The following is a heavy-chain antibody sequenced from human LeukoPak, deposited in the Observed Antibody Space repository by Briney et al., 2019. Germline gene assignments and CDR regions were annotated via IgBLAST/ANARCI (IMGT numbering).Heavy chain of an antibody. J-gene: IGHJ4*02. CDR2: ISWDGGST. CDR3: AKGLFSGSYVGLFGY. CDR1: GFTFDDYA. Sequence: GGSLGLSCAASGFTFDDYAMHWVRQAPGKGLEWVSLISWDGGSTYYADSVKGRFTISRDNSKNSLYLQMNSLRAEDTALYYCAKGLFSGSYVGLFGYWGQGTLVTVSS. V-gene: IGHV3-43D*03. D-gene: IGHD1-26*01.